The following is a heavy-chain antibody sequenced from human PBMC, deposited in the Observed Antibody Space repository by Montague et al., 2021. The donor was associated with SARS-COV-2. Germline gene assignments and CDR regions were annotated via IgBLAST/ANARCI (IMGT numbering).Heavy chain of an antibody. J-gene: IGHJ6*02. V-gene: IGHV6-1*01. CDR3: TSGREGNYNVMDV. D-gene: IGHD1-1*01. CDR2: TYYRSKWYN. CDR1: GDSVSSNSAT. Sequence: CAISGDSVSSNSATSNGDRQSLSRGLECLGRTYYRSKWYNDYAVSVRGRVTVNPDTSKNQFSLQLNSVTPEDTAIYYCTSGREGNYNVMDVWGQGTTVTVSS.